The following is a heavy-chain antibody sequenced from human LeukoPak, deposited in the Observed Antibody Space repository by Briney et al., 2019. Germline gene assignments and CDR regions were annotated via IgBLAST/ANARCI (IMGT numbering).Heavy chain of an antibody. CDR2: IYYSGST. CDR3: ARGYCSSTSCYRAAFDI. D-gene: IGHD2-2*02. V-gene: IGHV4-59*01. CDR1: GGSISSYY. Sequence: SETLSLTCTVSGGSISSYYWSWIRQPPGKGLEWIGYIYYSGSTNYNPSLKSRVTISVDTSKNQFSLKLSSVTAADTAVYYCARGYCSSTSCYRAAFDIWGQGTMVTVSS. J-gene: IGHJ3*02.